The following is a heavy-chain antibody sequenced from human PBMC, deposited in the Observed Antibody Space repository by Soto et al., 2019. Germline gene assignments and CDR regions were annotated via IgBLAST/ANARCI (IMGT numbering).Heavy chain of an antibody. CDR3: SRAFFDIVDGYYTSYYYYGMDV. J-gene: IGHJ6*04. CDR2: TYYRSKWYN. D-gene: IGHD3-9*01. Sequence: PSQTLSLTCAISGDSVSSNSAAWNWIRQSPSRGLEWLGRTYYRSKWYNDYAVSVKSRITINPDTSKNQFSLQLNSVTPEDTAVFYCSRAFFDIVDGYYTSYYYYGMDVWGKGTTVTVSS. CDR1: GDSVSSNSAA. V-gene: IGHV6-1*01.